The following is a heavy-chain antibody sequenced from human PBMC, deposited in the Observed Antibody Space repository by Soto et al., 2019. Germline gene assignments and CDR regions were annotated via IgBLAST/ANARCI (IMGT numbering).Heavy chain of an antibody. Sequence: SVKVSCKASGGTFSSYAISWVRQAPGQGLEWMGGIIPIFGTANYAQKFQGRVTITADESTSTAYMELSSLRSEDTAVYYCARTRERYDYVWGSYPYYFDYWGQGTLVTVSS. J-gene: IGHJ4*02. CDR3: ARTRERYDYVWGSYPYYFDY. D-gene: IGHD3-16*01. CDR1: GGTFSSYA. V-gene: IGHV1-69*13. CDR2: IIPIFGTA.